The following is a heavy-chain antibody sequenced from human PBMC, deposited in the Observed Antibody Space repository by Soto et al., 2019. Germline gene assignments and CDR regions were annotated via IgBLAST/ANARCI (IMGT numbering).Heavy chain of an antibody. V-gene: IGHV4-34*01. D-gene: IGHD3-10*01. CDR2: INHSGST. Sequence: SETLSLTCAVYGGSFSGYYWSWIRQPPGKGLEWIGEINHSGSTNYNPSLKSRVTISVDTSKNQFSLKLSSVTAADTAVYYCARGGKKYYYGSGSYYYFDYWGQGTRVTAS. CDR1: GGSFSGYY. CDR3: ARGGKKYYYGSGSYYYFDY. J-gene: IGHJ4*02.